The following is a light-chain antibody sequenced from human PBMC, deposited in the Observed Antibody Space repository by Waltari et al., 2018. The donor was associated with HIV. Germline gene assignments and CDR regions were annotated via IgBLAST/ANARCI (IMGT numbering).Light chain of an antibody. V-gene: IGLV2-18*02. CDR2: EVS. Sequence: QPALTQPPSVSGSPGQSVTISCTGTSSDVGSYNSDSWYQQFPGTPPKLMIYEVSNRPSGVPDRFSGSKSGNTASLTISGLQAEDEADYYCNSYTSSDSFVFGTGTKVKVL. J-gene: IGLJ1*01. CDR3: NSYTSSDSFV. CDR1: SSDVGSYNS.